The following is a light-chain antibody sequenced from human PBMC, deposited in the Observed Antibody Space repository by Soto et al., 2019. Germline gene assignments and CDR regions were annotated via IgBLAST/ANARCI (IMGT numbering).Light chain of an antibody. J-gene: IGKJ1*01. V-gene: IGKV3-20*01. CDR3: QHYGTSPRT. CDR2: GAS. Sequence: VLTQSPGTLSLSPGDRATLSCRATQSVSSSLLAWYQQKPGQAPRLLVYGASSRATGIPDRLSGSGSGTDLNLSISRLEPEDFAVYYCQHYGTSPRTCGQGTKVDIK. CDR1: QSVSSSL.